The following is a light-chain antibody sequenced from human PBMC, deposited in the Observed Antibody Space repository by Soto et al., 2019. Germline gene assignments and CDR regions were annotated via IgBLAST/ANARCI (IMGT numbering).Light chain of an antibody. Sequence: EIVMTQSPATLSVSPLERDTLXWRASQSVSSNLAWYQQKPGQAPQLLIFDASTRATGVPARFSGSGSGTEFTLTISSLQSDDFAAYYCHQYYGSSGTFGQGTKVDIK. CDR2: DAS. J-gene: IGKJ1*01. V-gene: IGKV3-15*01. CDR3: HQYYGSSGT. CDR1: QSVSSN.